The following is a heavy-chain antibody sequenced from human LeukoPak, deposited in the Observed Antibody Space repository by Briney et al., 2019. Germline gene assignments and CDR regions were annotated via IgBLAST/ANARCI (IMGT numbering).Heavy chain of an antibody. V-gene: IGHV1-18*01. CDR1: GYTFTSYG. CDR3: ARDGGYCSGGSCNNWFDP. CDR2: ISAYNGNT. D-gene: IGHD2-15*01. Sequence: EAPVKVSCKASGYTFTSYGISWVRQAPGQGLEWMGWISAYNGNTNYAQKLQGRVTMTTDTSTSTAYMELRSLRSDDKAVYYCARDGGYCSGGSCNNWFDPWGQGALVTVSS. J-gene: IGHJ5*02.